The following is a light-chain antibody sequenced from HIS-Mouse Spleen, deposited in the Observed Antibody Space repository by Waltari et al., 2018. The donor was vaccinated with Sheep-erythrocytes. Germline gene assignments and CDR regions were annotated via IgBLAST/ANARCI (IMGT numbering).Light chain of an antibody. V-gene: IGLV2-11*01. J-gene: IGLJ1*01. Sequence: QSALTQPRSVSGSPGQSVTISCTGTSSDVGCYNYFSWYQQHPGKAPKLMIYDVSKRPSGVPDRFSGSKSGNTASLTISGLQAEDEADYYCCSYAGSYNYVFGTGTKVTVL. CDR3: CSYAGSYNYV. CDR1: SSDVGCYNY. CDR2: DVS.